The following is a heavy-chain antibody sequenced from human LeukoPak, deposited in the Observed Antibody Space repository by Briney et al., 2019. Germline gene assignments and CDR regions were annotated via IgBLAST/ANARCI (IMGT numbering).Heavy chain of an antibody. V-gene: IGHV3-53*01. J-gene: IGHJ6*02. D-gene: IGHD6-6*01. CDR2: IYSGGNK. CDR3: ATYSSSSVSYYAMDV. CDR1: GFTVSSNY. Sequence: GGSLRLSCAVSGFTVSSNYMSWVRQAPGKGLEWVSVIYSGGNKYYADSVKGRFTISRDSSKNTLYLQMNSLRAEDTAVYYCATYSSSSVSYYAMDVWGRGTTVTVSS.